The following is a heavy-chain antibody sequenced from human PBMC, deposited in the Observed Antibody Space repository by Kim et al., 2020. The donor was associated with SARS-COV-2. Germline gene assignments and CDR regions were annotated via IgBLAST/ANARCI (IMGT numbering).Heavy chain of an antibody. Sequence: ASVKVSCKASGYTFTSYGISWVRQAPGQGLEWMGWISAYNGNTNYAQKLQGRVTMTTDTSTSTAYMELRSLRSDDTAVYYCARDRIVVVVAATTGAYYYYYGMGVWGQGTTVTVSS. CDR2: ISAYNGNT. J-gene: IGHJ6*02. V-gene: IGHV1-18*01. CDR1: GYTFTSYG. D-gene: IGHD2-15*01. CDR3: ARDRIVVVVAATTGAYYYYYGMGV.